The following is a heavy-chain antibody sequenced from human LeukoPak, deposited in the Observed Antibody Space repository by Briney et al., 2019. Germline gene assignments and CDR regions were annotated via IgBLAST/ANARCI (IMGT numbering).Heavy chain of an antibody. CDR3: ARDRLRGRLLHRHDAFDI. J-gene: IGHJ3*02. Sequence: SETLSLTCTVSGGSISSSSYYWGWIRQPPGKGLEWIGSIYYSESTYYNPSLKSRVTISVDTSKNQFSLKLSSVTAADTAVYYCARDRLRGRLLHRHDAFDIWGQGTMVTVSS. D-gene: IGHD5-12*01. CDR2: IYYSEST. V-gene: IGHV4-39*07. CDR1: GGSISSSSYY.